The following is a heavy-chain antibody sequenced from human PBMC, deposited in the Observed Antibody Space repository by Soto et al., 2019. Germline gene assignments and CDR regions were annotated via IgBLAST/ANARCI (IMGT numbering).Heavy chain of an antibody. V-gene: IGHV3-9*01. CDR1: GFTFDDYA. CDR2: ISWNSGSI. CDR3: AKDILGHLDGFDY. Sequence: GGSLRLSCAASGFTFDDYAMHWVRQAPGKGLEWVSGISWNSGSIGYADSVKGRFTISRDNAKNSLYLQMNSLRAEDTALYYCAKDILGHLDGFDYWGQGTLVTVSS. J-gene: IGHJ4*02. D-gene: IGHD1-26*01.